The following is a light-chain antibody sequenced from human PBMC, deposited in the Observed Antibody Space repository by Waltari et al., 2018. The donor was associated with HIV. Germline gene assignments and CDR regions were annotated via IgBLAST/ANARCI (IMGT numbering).Light chain of an antibody. V-gene: IGLV1-44*01. CDR1: SSNIGSNT. CDR2: SND. Sequence: QSVLTQPPSASGTPGQRVTIPCSGSSSNIGSNTVNWYQQLPGTAPKLLIYSNDPRPSGVPDRFSGSKSGTSASLAISGLQSEDEADYYCAAWDDSLNGYVFGTGTKVTVL. CDR3: AAWDDSLNGYV. J-gene: IGLJ1*01.